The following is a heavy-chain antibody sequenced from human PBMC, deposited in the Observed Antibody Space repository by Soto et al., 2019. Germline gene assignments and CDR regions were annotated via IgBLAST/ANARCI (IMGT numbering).Heavy chain of an antibody. CDR2: IIPIFGTA. CDR1: GGTFSSYA. J-gene: IGHJ4*02. Sequence: SVKVSCKASGGTFSSYAISWVRQAPGQGLEWMGGIIPIFGTANYAQKFQGRVTITADESTSTAYMELSSLRSEDTALYYCASPLGYCSSTSCQFDYWGQGTLVTVSS. V-gene: IGHV1-69*13. CDR3: ASPLGYCSSTSCQFDY. D-gene: IGHD2-2*01.